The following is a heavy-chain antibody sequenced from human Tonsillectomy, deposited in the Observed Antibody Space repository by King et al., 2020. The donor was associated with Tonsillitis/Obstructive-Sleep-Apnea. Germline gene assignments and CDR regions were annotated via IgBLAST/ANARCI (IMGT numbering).Heavy chain of an antibody. Sequence: QLQESGPGLVKPSETLSLTCTVSGGSISSYSDYWGWIRQPPGKGLEWIGNIYYSGSTYYSPSLKSRDTISVDTSKNQFSLKLTSMTAADTAVYYCARQIGHYDILLGYSQNWFDPGGKGTLAPASS. V-gene: IGHV4-39*01. CDR1: GGSISSYSDY. CDR3: ARQIGHYDILLGYSQNWFDP. D-gene: IGHD3-9*01. CDR2: IYYSGST. J-gene: IGHJ5*02.